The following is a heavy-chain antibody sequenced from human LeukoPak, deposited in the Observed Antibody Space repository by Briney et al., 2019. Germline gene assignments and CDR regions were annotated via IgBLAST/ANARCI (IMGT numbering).Heavy chain of an antibody. CDR3: ARDRKVEPLPDK. J-gene: IGHJ4*02. V-gene: IGHV3-23*01. D-gene: IGHD1-26*01. CDR2: ISGSGGST. Sequence: PGGSLRLSCAASGFTFSSYAMSWVRQAPGKGLEWVSAISGSGGSTYYADSVKGRFTISRDNAKNSLYLQLNSLRAEDTAVYYCARDRKVEPLPDKWGQGILVTVSS. CDR1: GFTFSSYA.